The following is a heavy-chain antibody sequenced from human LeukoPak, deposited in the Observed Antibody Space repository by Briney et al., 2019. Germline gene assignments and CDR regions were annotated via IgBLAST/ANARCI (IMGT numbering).Heavy chain of an antibody. Sequence: PSETLSLTCTVSGGSISSSSYYWGWIRQPPGKGLEWIGSIYYSGSTYYNPSLKSRVTISVDTSKNQFSLKLSSVTAADTAVYYCARTRYFDLWGRGTLVTVSS. J-gene: IGHJ2*01. CDR2: IYYSGST. V-gene: IGHV4-39*07. CDR3: ARTRYFDL. CDR1: GGSISSSSYY.